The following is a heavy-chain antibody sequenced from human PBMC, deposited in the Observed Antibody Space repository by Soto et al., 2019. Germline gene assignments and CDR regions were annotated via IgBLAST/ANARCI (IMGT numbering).Heavy chain of an antibody. D-gene: IGHD3-22*01. CDR2: INAGNGNT. CDR1: GYTFTSYA. J-gene: IGHJ4*02. Sequence: GASVKVSCKASGYTFTSYAMHWVRQAPGQRFEWMGWINAGNGNTKYSQKFQGRVTITRDTSASTAYMELSSLGSEDTAVYYCAKYYYYDSSGYSPYFDYWGQGTLVTVSS. V-gene: IGHV1-3*01. CDR3: AKYYYYDSSGYSPYFDY.